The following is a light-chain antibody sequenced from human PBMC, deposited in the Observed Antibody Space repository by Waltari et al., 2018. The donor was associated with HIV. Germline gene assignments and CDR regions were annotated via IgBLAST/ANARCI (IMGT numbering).Light chain of an antibody. V-gene: IGLV2-8*01. CDR3: SSYSGRNRSVI. J-gene: IGLJ2*01. CDR2: EVT. Sequence: QSALTQPPSASGSPGQAVTISCTGTSSDVGGHSYVPWYQQHPGKAPKLIISEVTKRPSGVPDRFSGSKSGNTASLTVSGLQAEDEGDYFCSSYSGRNRSVIFGGGTRVTVL. CDR1: SSDVGGHSY.